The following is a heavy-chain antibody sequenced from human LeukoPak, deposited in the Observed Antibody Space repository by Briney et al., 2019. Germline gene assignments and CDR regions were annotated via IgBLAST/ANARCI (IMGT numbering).Heavy chain of an antibody. V-gene: IGHV3-48*03. CDR3: ARGGAARPDY. CDR1: GFTFSSYE. D-gene: IGHD6-6*01. Sequence: PGGSLRLSCAASGFTFSSYEMNWVRQAPGKGLEWVSYISYSGSTIYYADSVKGRFTISRDNAKTSLYLQMNTLRAEDTAVYYCARGGAARPDYWGRGTLVSVSS. CDR2: ISYSGSTI. J-gene: IGHJ4*02.